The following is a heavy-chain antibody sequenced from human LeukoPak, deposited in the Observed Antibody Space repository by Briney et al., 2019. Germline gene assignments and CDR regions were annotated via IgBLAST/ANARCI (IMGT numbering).Heavy chain of an antibody. J-gene: IGHJ6*03. CDR2: IYYSGST. D-gene: IGHD6-13*01. CDR1: GGSISSSSYY. Sequence: PSETLSLTCTVSGGSISSSSYYWGWIRQPPGKGLEWIGSIYYSGSTYYNPSLKSRVTISVDTSKNQFSLKLSSVTAADTAVYYCARAGLDSSSWFNRYYYYMDVWGKGTTVTVSS. V-gene: IGHV4-39*07. CDR3: ARAGLDSSSWFNRYYYYMDV.